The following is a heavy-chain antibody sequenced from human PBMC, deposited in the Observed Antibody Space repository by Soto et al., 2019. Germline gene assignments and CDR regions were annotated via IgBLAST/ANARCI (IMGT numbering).Heavy chain of an antibody. CDR1: GYTFTAYY. J-gene: IGHJ4*02. D-gene: IGHD6-13*01. CDR3: VRAVGRDGSSGYRGAYDS. V-gene: IGHV1-2*04. Sequence: QVQLVQSGAEVKKSGASVKVSCKASGYTFTAYYIHWLRQAPGQGLEWLGWINPDTGGTDYAQKFQGWVTLTRDTSKTTANSELRSLKYHETAVFYCVRAVGRDGSSGYRGAYDSWGQGTLITVSS. CDR2: INPDTGGT.